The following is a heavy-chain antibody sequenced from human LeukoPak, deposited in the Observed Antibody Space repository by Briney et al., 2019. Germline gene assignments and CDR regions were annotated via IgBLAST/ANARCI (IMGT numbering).Heavy chain of an antibody. J-gene: IGHJ5*02. V-gene: IGHV4-34*01. CDR1: GGSFSGYY. D-gene: IGHD3-10*01. CDR3: ARVRRGTMVRGVIYAQNWFDP. CDR2: INHSGST. Sequence: PSETLSLTCAAYGGSFSGYYWSWIRQPPGKGLEWIGEINHSGSTNYNPSPKSRVTISVDTSKNQFSLKLSSVTAADTAVYYCARVRRGTMVRGVIYAQNWFDPWGQGTLVTVSS.